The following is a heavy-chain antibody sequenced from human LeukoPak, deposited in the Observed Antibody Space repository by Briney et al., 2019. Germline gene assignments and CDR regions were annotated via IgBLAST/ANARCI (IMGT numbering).Heavy chain of an antibody. Sequence: GGSLRLSCAASGFAFSSYARSWVRQASGKGLEWVGRIRSKANSYATAYAASVKGRFTISRDDSKNTAYLQMNSLKTEDTAVYYCTRLTWEGATNGMDYWGQGTPVTVSS. CDR1: GFAFSSYA. V-gene: IGHV3-73*01. CDR3: TRLTWEGATNGMDY. J-gene: IGHJ4*02. CDR2: IRSKANSYAT. D-gene: IGHD1-26*01.